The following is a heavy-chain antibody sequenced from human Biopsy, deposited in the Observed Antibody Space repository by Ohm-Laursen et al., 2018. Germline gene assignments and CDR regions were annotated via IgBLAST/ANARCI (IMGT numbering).Heavy chain of an antibody. V-gene: IGHV1-18*01. CDR3: ARARSAKRVYAFDI. D-gene: IGHD3-10*01. CDR1: GHTFTTYG. J-gene: IGHJ3*02. CDR2: ISGFTANT. Sequence: ASVKVSCKLSGHTFTTYGITWVRQAPGQGLEWMGWISGFTANTNYAQKFQGRVTMTADTSTSTAYMELRSLRSDDTPVYFCARARSAKRVYAFDIGGQGTMVTVSS.